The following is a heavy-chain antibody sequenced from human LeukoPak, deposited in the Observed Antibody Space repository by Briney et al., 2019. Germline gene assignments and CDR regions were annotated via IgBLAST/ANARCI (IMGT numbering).Heavy chain of an antibody. CDR1: GGSISSSSYY. CDR3: ARGSGGIAVAAPPNYYYYMDV. CDR2: IYYSGST. J-gene: IGHJ6*03. D-gene: IGHD6-19*01. Sequence: SETLSLTCTVSGGSISSSSYYWGWIRQPPGKGLEWIGSIYYSGSTYYNPSLKSRVTISVDTSKNQFSLKLSSVTAADTAVYYCARGSGGIAVAAPPNYYYYMDVWGKGTTVTVSS. V-gene: IGHV4-39*07.